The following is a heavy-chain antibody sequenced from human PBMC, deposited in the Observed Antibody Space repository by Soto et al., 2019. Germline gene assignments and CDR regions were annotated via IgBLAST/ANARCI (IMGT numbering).Heavy chain of an antibody. J-gene: IGHJ5*02. CDR3: ARVIRGAYYNSPLDT. D-gene: IGHD3-10*01. CDR2: INPYSGGA. CDR1: GYTFTCYF. Sequence: ASVKVSCKASGYTFTCYFMHWLLQAPLQGLEWMGWINPYSGGADYAQSFQGRVTMTRDTSISTVYMELSRLRFDDTAVYYCARVIRGAYYNSPLDTWGQGTVVTVSS. V-gene: IGHV1-2*02.